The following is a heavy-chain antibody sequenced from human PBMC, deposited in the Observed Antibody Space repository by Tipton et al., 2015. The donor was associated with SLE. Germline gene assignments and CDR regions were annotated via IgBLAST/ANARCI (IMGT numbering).Heavy chain of an antibody. Sequence: TLSLTCTVSGVSISSGGHYWSWLRQLPGKGLEWIGYLYYSGSTEYNPSLKSRVTISLDTSKTQFFLRLSSVTAADTAVYFCARGPNWGLDDAFDIWGQGTMVSVSS. CDR1: GVSISSGGHY. CDR2: LYYSGST. CDR3: ARGPNWGLDDAFDI. D-gene: IGHD7-27*01. V-gene: IGHV4-31*03. J-gene: IGHJ3*02.